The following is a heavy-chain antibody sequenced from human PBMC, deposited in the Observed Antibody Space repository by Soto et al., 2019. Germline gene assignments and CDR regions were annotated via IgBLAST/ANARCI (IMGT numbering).Heavy chain of an antibody. Sequence: XSVKVSCKASGYTFTGYYMHWVRQAPGQGLEWMGWINPNSGGTNYAQKFQGRVTMTRDTSISTAYMELSRLRSDDTAVYYCASATGTSDWFDPWGQGTLVTVSS. V-gene: IGHV1-2*02. CDR1: GYTFTGYY. CDR2: INPNSGGT. J-gene: IGHJ5*02. D-gene: IGHD1-1*01. CDR3: ASATGTSDWFDP.